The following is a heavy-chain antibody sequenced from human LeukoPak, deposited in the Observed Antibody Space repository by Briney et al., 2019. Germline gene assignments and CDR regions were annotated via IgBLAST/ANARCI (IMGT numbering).Heavy chain of an antibody. D-gene: IGHD2-2*01. Sequence: KPSETLSLTCAVYGGSFSGYYWSWIRQPPGKGLEWIGEINHSGSTNYNPSLKSRVTISVDTSKNQFSLKLSSVTAADTAVYYCARPVGSYCSSTSCPLKGDFGAFDIWGQGTMVTVSS. CDR2: INHSGST. CDR3: ARPVGSYCSSTSCPLKGDFGAFDI. CDR1: GGSFSGYY. J-gene: IGHJ3*02. V-gene: IGHV4-34*01.